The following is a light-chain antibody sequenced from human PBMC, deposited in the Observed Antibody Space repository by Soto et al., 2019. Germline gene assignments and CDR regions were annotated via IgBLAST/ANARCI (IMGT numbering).Light chain of an antibody. CDR2: GAS. CDR1: QSVSSN. Sequence: EVVMTQSPDTLSVSPGETATLSCRASQSVSSNLAWYQQKLGQAPRLLIYGASTRATGISARFSGSGSGTEFTLTITSLQSEDFAVYFCHQDFNLPWTFGQGTKVDIK. V-gene: IGKV3-15*01. J-gene: IGKJ1*01. CDR3: HQDFNLPWT.